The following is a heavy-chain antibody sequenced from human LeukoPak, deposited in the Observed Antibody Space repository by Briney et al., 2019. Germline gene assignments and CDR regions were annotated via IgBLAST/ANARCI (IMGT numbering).Heavy chain of an antibody. Sequence: NSSQTLSLTCTVSGGSISSGGYYWSWIRQHPGKGLEWIGYIYYSGSTYYNPSLKSRVTISVDTSKNQFSLMLSSVTAADTAVYYCARAGRTYYDSSGLFDYWGQGTLVTVSS. CDR2: IYYSGST. CDR3: ARAGRTYYDSSGLFDY. D-gene: IGHD3-22*01. J-gene: IGHJ4*02. CDR1: GGSISSGGYY. V-gene: IGHV4-31*03.